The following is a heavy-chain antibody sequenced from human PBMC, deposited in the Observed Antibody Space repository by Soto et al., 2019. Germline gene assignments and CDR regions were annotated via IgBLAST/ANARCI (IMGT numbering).Heavy chain of an antibody. CDR2: IWYDGSNK. V-gene: IGHV3-33*01. CDR1: GFTFSSYG. Sequence: QVQLVESGGGVVQPGRSLRLSCAASGFTFSSYGMLWVRQAPGKGLEWVAVIWYDGSNKYYADSVKGRFTISRDNSKNTLYLQMNSLRAEDTAVYYCARAYPHCSSTSCYNPYYYYYYGMDVWGQGTTVTVSS. CDR3: ARAYPHCSSTSCYNPYYYYYYGMDV. D-gene: IGHD2-2*02. J-gene: IGHJ6*02.